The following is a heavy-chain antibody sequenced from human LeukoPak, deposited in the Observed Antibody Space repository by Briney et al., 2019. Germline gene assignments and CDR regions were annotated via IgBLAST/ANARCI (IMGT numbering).Heavy chain of an antibody. J-gene: IGHJ4*02. Sequence: GSLRLSCAASGFTFKTHAMSWVRQPPGKGLEWIGEIYHSGSTNYNPSLKSRVTISVDKSKNQFSLKLSSVTAADTAVYYCAGGITMVRGVIEPYYFDYWGQGTLVTVSS. CDR3: AGGITMVRGVIEPYYFDY. CDR2: IYHSGST. CDR1: GFTFKTHAM. V-gene: IGHV4-4*02. D-gene: IGHD3-10*01.